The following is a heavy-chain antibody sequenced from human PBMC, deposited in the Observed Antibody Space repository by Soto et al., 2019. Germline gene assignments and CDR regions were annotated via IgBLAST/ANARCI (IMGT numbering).Heavy chain of an antibody. CDR2: INAGNGGT. D-gene: IGHD6-19*01. CDR3: ARAPLGSGWYSDY. V-gene: IGHV1-3*01. Sequence: ASVKVSCKASGYTFTTYGIRWVRQAPGQRLEWMGWINAGNGGTTYSQKFQGRVSITRNTSASTAYLELSSLTSEDTAVYYCARAPLGSGWYSDYWGEGTLVTVSS. CDR1: GYTFTTYG. J-gene: IGHJ4*02.